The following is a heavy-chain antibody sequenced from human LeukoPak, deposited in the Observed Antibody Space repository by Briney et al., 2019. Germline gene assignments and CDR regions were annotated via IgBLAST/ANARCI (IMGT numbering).Heavy chain of an antibody. V-gene: IGHV3-21*04. D-gene: IGHD3-22*01. CDR1: GFTFSSYS. CDR2: ISSSSSYI. Sequence: GGSLRLSCAASGFTFSSYSMNWVRQAPGKGLEWVSSISSSSSYIYYADSVKGRFTISRDNAKNSLYLQMNSLRAEDTAMYFCARSSRYYYDGSGYYPGPPDHWGQGTLVTVSS. CDR3: ARSSRYYYDGSGYYPGPPDH. J-gene: IGHJ5*02.